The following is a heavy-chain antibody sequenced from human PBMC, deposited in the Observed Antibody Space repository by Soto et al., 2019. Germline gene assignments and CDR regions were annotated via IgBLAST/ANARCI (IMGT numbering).Heavy chain of an antibody. J-gene: IGHJ4*02. D-gene: IGHD3-22*01. V-gene: IGHV1-69*13. CDR1: GGLFSSYP. Sequence: SVKVSCKASGGLFSSYPISWVRQVPGQGLEWMGGIIPVFRTAYYTQRFQGRVTITADESTNTAYMELSSLRSEDTAIYYCARGGSGYTWFNEFWGQGTLVTVSS. CDR2: IIPVFRTA. CDR3: ARGGSGYTWFNEF.